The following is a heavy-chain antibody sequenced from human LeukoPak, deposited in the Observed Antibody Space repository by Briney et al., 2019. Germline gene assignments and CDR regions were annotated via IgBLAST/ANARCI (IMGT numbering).Heavy chain of an antibody. CDR2: IWYDGSNK. CDR1: GFTFSSYG. D-gene: IGHD2-8*01. Sequence: PGRSLRLSCAASGFTFSSYGMHWVRQAPGKGLEWVAVIWYDGSNKYYADSVKGRFTISRDNSKNTLYLQMNSLRAEDTAVYYCASGLMVYAIRGAIDYWGQGTLVTVSS. CDR3: ASGLMVYAIRGAIDY. J-gene: IGHJ4*02. V-gene: IGHV3-33*01.